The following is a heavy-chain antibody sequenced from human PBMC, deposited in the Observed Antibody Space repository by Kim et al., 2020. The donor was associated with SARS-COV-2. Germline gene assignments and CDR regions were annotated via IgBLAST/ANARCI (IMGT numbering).Heavy chain of an antibody. V-gene: IGHV3-21*01. CDR1: GFTFSSYS. Sequence: GGSLRLSCAASGFTFSSYSMNWVRQAPGKGLEWVSSISSSSSYIYYADSVKGRFTISRDNAKNSLYLQMNSLRAEDTAVYYCARDKVVPRSYYYDSSLHHDAFDIWGQGTMVTVSS. D-gene: IGHD3-22*01. J-gene: IGHJ3*02. CDR3: ARDKVVPRSYYYDSSLHHDAFDI. CDR2: ISSSSSYI.